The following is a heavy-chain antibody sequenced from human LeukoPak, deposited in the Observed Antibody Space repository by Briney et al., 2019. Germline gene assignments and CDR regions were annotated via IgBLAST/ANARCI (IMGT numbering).Heavy chain of an antibody. CDR2: ISGVGDIT. CDR3: AKVKSSLTVVGA. CDR1: GFMFRSSS. D-gene: IGHD3-22*01. J-gene: IGHJ5*02. Sequence: PGGSLRLSCAASGFMFRSSSMSWVRQAPGKGPEWVSSISGVGDITHYAESVQGRFTISRDNSGNTLYVQMNSLRVDGTAVYYCAKVKSSLTVVGAWGQGTLVTVSS. V-gene: IGHV3-23*01.